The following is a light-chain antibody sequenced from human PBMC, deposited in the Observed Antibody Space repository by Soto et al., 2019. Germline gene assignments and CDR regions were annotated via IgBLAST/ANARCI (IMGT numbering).Light chain of an antibody. Sequence: QSALTQPPSASGSPGQSLTISCTGTSSDVGGYDYVSWYQQRPGKAPKLLIHEVTKRPSGVPDRFSGSKSGNTASLTVSGLQAEDEADYYCSSYAGRTLYVFGTGTKVTVL. J-gene: IGLJ1*01. CDR2: EVT. V-gene: IGLV2-8*01. CDR3: SSYAGRTLYV. CDR1: SSDVGGYDY.